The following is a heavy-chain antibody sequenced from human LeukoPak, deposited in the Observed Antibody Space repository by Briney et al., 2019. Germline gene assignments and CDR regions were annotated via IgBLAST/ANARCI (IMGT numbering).Heavy chain of an antibody. J-gene: IGHJ6*03. D-gene: IGHD1-14*01. CDR3: ARGPEPQVYYYYMDV. CDR1: GYTFTGYY. Sequence: ASVKVSCKASGYTFTGYYMHWVRQAPGQGLEWMGWINPNSGGTNYAQKFQGRVTMTRDTSISTAYMELSRLRSEDTAVYYCARGPEPQVYYYYMDVWGKGTTVTVSS. V-gene: IGHV1-2*02. CDR2: INPNSGGT.